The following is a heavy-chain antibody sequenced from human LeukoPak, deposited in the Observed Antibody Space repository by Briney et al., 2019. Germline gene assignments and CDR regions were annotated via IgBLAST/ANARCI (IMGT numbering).Heavy chain of an antibody. CDR2: IWYDGSNK. J-gene: IGHJ4*02. D-gene: IGHD2-21*01. Sequence: GRSLRPSCAASGFTFSNYGMHWVRQAPGKGLEWVALIWYDGSNKYYTDSVKGRLTISRDNSKDTLFLQMNSLRVEDTAVYYCAREGPRGDSQFDYWGQGTLVTVSS. CDR1: GFTFSNYG. V-gene: IGHV3-33*01. CDR3: AREGPRGDSQFDY.